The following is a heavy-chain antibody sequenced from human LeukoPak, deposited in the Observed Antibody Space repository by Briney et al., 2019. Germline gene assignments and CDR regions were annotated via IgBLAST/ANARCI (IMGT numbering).Heavy chain of an antibody. Sequence: GGSLRLSCAASGFTFSSYGMHWVRQAPGKGLEWVAFIRYDGSNKYYADSVKSRFTISRDNSKNTLYLQMNSLRAEDTAVYYCAKGGYSNGRYYYYYMDVWGEGTTVTVSS. CDR2: IRYDGSNK. V-gene: IGHV3-30*02. CDR3: AKGGYSNGRYYYYYMDV. CDR1: GFTFSSYG. J-gene: IGHJ6*03. D-gene: IGHD5-18*01.